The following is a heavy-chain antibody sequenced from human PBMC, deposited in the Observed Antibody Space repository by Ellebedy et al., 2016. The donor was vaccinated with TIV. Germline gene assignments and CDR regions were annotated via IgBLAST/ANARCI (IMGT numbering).Heavy chain of an antibody. CDR3: ARVAYPPGGWFDP. CDR2: INPSGGST. J-gene: IGHJ5*02. CDR1: GYTFTGYY. V-gene: IGHV1-46*03. D-gene: IGHD1-26*01. Sequence: ASVKVSXXASGYTFTGYYMHWVRQAPGQGLEWMGIINPSGGSTSYAQKFQGRVTMTRDTSTSTVYMELSSLRSEDTAVYYCARVAYPPGGWFDPWGQGTLVTVSS.